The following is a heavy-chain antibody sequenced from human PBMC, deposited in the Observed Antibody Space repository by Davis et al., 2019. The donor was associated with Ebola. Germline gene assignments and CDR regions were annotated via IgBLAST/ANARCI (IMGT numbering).Heavy chain of an antibody. CDR1: RFTFRVYY. Sequence: PGGSLRLSCAASRFTFRVYYMSWIRQAPGKGLEWVSYISSSGGTIYYADSVKGRFTISRDNAMNSLYLQMNSLSAEDTAVYYCARVGAGYNSYYFDYWGQGTLVTVSS. V-gene: IGHV3-11*01. CDR3: ARVGAGYNSYYFDY. D-gene: IGHD5-24*01. J-gene: IGHJ4*02. CDR2: ISSSGGTI.